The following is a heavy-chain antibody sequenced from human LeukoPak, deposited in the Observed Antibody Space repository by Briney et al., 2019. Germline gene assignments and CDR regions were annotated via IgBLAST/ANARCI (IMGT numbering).Heavy chain of an antibody. CDR2: IGTAGDI. J-gene: IGHJ4*02. V-gene: IGHV3-13*01. CDR1: GFTFSSYD. CDR3: ATSGWYLLPGVY. Sequence: GGSLRLSCAASGFTFSSYDMHWVRQATGKGLEWVSGIGTAGDIYYPGSVKGRFTISRENAKNSLYLQVNSLRAGDTAVYYCATSGWYLLPGVYWGQGTLVTVSS. D-gene: IGHD6-19*01.